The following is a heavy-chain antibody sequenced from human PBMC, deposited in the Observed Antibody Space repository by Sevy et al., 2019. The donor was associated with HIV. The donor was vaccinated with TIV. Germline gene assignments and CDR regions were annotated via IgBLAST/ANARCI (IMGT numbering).Heavy chain of an antibody. CDR2: ISYDGNNK. V-gene: IGHV3-30-3*01. CDR3: ARDHRITIFGVVIGAEYFQH. CDR1: GFTFSSYA. Sequence: GGSLRLSCAASGFTFSSYAMHWVRQAPGKGLEWVAVISYDGNNKYYADSVKGRFTISRDNSKNTLYLQMNSLRAEDTAVYYCARDHRITIFGVVIGAEYFQHWGQGTLVTVSS. J-gene: IGHJ1*01. D-gene: IGHD3-3*01.